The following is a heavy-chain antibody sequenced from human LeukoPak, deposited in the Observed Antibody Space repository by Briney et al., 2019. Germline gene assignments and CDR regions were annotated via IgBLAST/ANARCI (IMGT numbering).Heavy chain of an antibody. D-gene: IGHD3-3*01. CDR2: IYYSGST. V-gene: IGHV4-30-4*01. J-gene: IGHJ5*02. CDR1: GGSISSGDYY. CDR3: ARGQFEFFGVVTIHNNWFDP. Sequence: RSSETLSLTCTVSGGSISSGDYYWSWIRQPPGKGLEWIGYIYYSGSTYYNPSLKSRVTISVDTSKNQFPLKLSSVTAADTAVYYCARGQFEFFGVVTIHNNWFDPWGQGTLVTVSS.